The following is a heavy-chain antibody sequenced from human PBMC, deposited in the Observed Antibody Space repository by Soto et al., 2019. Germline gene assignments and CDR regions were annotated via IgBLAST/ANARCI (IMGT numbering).Heavy chain of an antibody. D-gene: IGHD3-16*01. Sequence: QVQLVESGGGLVKPGGSPRLSCAASGFTFSDYFLSWIRQAPGKGLEWVSYISSSGIAIYYADSVKGRFTISRDNAKNSLYLQMNSLRAEDTAVYYCATEHVGGNYVFDYWGQGTLVTVSS. CDR2: ISSSGIAI. CDR3: ATEHVGGNYVFDY. J-gene: IGHJ4*02. CDR1: GFTFSDYF. V-gene: IGHV3-11*01.